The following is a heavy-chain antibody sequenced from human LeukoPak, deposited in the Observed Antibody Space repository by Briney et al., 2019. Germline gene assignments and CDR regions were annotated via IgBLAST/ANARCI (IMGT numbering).Heavy chain of an antibody. J-gene: IGHJ6*02. CDR2: ISISSSTI. V-gene: IGHV3-48*02. D-gene: IGHD2-2*01. CDR1: GFSFSHYG. CDR3: ARELGYCSGTTCSVHYYGLDV. Sequence: GRSLRLSCAGSGFSFSHYGMHWVRQAPGKGLEWVSYISISSSTIYYGDSVKGRFTISRDNAKNSVYLQMNSLRDEDTAMYYCARELGYCSGTTCSVHYYGLDVWGQGTTVTVSS.